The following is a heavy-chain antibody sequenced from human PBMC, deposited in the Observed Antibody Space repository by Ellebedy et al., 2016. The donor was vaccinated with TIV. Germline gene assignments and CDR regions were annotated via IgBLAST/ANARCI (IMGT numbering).Heavy chain of an antibody. D-gene: IGHD5-12*01. J-gene: IGHJ5*01. CDR3: AKYSQGGYDLPLDS. Sequence: GGSLRLSCAASGFTFSKFGMHWVRQAPGKGLEWVAAISYHESNKWYADSVRGRFTVSSDNSKNTLFLQLTSLRAEDTALYYCAKYSQGGYDLPLDSWGQGTRVTVSS. CDR2: ISYHESNK. CDR1: GFTFSKFG. V-gene: IGHV3-30*18.